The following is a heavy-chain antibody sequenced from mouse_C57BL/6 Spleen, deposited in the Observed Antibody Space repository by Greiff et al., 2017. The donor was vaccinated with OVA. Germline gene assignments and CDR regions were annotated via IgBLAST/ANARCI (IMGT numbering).Heavy chain of an antibody. CDR3: AKKGVCYDYPTDY. D-gene: IGHD2-4*01. CDR2: IYPGSGST. CDR1: GYTFTSYW. J-gene: IGHJ2*01. Sequence: QVQLQQPGAELVKPGASVKMSCKASGYTFTSYWITWVKQRPGQGLEWIGDIYPGSGSTNYNEKFKSKATLTVDTSSSTAYMQLSSLTSDDSSVYYFAKKGVCYDYPTDYWGQGTTLTVSS. V-gene: IGHV1-55*01.